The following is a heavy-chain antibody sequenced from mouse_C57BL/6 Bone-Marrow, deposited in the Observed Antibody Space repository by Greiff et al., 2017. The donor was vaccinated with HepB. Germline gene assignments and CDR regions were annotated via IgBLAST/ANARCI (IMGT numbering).Heavy chain of an antibody. Sequence: DVQLQESGGDLVKPGGSLKLSCAASGFTFSSYGMSWVRQTPDKRLEWVATISSGGSYTYYPDSVKGRFTISRDNAKNTLYLQMSSLKSEDTAMYYCARQELTGTGYWGQGTTLTVSS. CDR3: ARQELTGTGY. D-gene: IGHD4-1*01. CDR2: ISSGGSYT. J-gene: IGHJ2*01. CDR1: GFTFSSYG. V-gene: IGHV5-6*01.